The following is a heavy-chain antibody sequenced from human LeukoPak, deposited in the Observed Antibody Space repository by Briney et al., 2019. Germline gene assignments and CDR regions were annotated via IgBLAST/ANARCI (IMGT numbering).Heavy chain of an antibody. J-gene: IGHJ6*03. CDR3: ASLNRDGFPSLYYMDV. CDR2: IIPIFGTA. V-gene: IGHV1-69*13. D-gene: IGHD2/OR15-2a*01. CDR1: GGTFSSYA. Sequence: SVKVSCKASGGTFSSYAISWVRQAPGQGLEWMGGIIPIFGTANYAQKFQGRVTITADESTSTAYMELSSLRSEDTAVYYCASLNRDGFPSLYYMDVWGKGTTVTVSS.